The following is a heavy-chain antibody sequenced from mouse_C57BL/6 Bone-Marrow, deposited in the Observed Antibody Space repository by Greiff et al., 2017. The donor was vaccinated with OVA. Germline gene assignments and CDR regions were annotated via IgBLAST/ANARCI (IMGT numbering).Heavy chain of an antibody. D-gene: IGHD1-1*01. V-gene: IGHV5-17*01. Sequence: EVKVVESGGGLVKPGGSLKLSCAASGFTFSDYGMHWVRQAPEKGLEWVAYISSGSSTIYYADTVKGRFTISRDNAKNTLFLQMTSLRSEDTAMYYCARETPHYYGSLDYWGQGTTLTVSS. J-gene: IGHJ2*01. CDR3: ARETPHYYGSLDY. CDR2: ISSGSSTI. CDR1: GFTFSDYG.